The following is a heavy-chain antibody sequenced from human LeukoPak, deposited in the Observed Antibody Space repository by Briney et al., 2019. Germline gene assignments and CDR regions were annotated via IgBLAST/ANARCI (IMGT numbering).Heavy chain of an antibody. V-gene: IGHV4-34*01. J-gene: IGHJ3*02. CDR1: GGSFNGYY. CDR3: ARHRTRSTYYYDSSGYRRGPDAFDI. D-gene: IGHD3-22*01. Sequence: SETLSLTCAVYGGSFNGYYWSWIRQPPGKGLEWIGEINHSGSTYYNRSLGSRIIIPVETSKKQFSLKVRSVPAADTAVYYCARHRTRSTYYYDSSGYRRGPDAFDIWGQGTMVTVSS. CDR2: INHSGST.